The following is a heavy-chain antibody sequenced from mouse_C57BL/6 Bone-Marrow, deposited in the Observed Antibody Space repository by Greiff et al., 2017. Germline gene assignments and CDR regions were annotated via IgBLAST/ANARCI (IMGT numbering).Heavy chain of an antibody. V-gene: IGHV1-19*01. CDR1: GYTITDYY. CDR3: ARGRGAMDY. J-gene: IGHJ4*01. Sequence: VQLQQSGPVLVKPGASVKMSCKASGYTITDYYMNWVKQSHGKSLEWIGVINPYNGGTSYNQKFKGKATLTVDKSSSTAYMELNSLTSEDSAVYYCARGRGAMDYWGQGTSVTVSS. CDR2: INPYNGGT.